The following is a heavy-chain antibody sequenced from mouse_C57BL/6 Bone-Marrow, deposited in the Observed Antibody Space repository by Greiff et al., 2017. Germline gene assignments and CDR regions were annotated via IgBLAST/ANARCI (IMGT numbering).Heavy chain of an antibody. CDR3: ARGTYYSNYPLAY. J-gene: IGHJ3*01. D-gene: IGHD2-5*01. CDR1: GYTFTSYW. V-gene: IGHV1-72*01. CDR2: IDPNSGGT. Sequence: QVQLQQPGAELVKPGASVKLSCKASGYTFTSYWMHWVKQRPGRGLEWIGRIDPNSGGTKCNEKFKSKATLTVDKPSSTAYMQLSSLTSEDSAVYYCARGTYYSNYPLAYWGQGTLVTVSA.